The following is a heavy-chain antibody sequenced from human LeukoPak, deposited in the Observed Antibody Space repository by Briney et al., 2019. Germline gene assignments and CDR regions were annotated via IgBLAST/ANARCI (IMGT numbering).Heavy chain of an antibody. CDR2: MNPNSGNT. J-gene: IGHJ5*02. CDR3: ARDNSVGDNAWWFDP. CDR1: GYTFTSYD. Sequence: GASVKASCKASGYTFTSYDINWVRQATGQGLEWMGWMNPNSGNTGYAQKFQGRVTMTRDMSTSTDYMELSSLRSEDTAIYYCARDNSVGDNAWWFDPWGQGTLVTVSS. D-gene: IGHD1-26*01. V-gene: IGHV1-8*01.